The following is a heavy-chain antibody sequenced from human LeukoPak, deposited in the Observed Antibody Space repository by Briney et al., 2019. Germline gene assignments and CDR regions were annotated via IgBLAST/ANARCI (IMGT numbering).Heavy chain of an antibody. CDR3: ARQSGYDYIFDY. CDR2: IYYSGST. J-gene: IGHJ4*02. CDR1: GGSISSSIYY. Sequence: SETLSLTCTVSGGSISSSIYYWGWIRQPPGKGLEWIGSIYYSGSTYYNPSLKSRVTISVDTSKNQFSLKLSSVTAADTAVYYCARQSGYDYIFDYWGQGTLVTVSS. D-gene: IGHD5-12*01. V-gene: IGHV4-39*01.